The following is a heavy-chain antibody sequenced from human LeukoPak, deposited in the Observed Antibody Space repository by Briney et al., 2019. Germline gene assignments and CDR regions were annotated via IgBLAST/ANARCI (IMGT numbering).Heavy chain of an antibody. J-gene: IGHJ4*02. CDR3: ARAMSTFGGVRNYFDS. CDR2: VSISSGTI. Sequence: PGGSLRLSCAASGFTFSGHNMNWVRQAPGKGLEWISFVSISSGTIYYADSVNGRFRISRDNAKSSLDLGMNSLRAEDTAVYYCARAMSTFGGVRNYFDSWGQGTLVTVSS. V-gene: IGHV3-48*04. D-gene: IGHD3-16*01. CDR1: GFTFSGHN.